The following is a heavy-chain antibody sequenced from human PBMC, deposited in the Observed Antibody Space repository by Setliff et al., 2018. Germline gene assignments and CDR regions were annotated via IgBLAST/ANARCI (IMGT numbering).Heavy chain of an antibody. CDR1: GGSIGSHY. CDR3: ATRKSSGRLYYMDV. CDR2: INYSGST. D-gene: IGHD1-26*01. Sequence: SETLSLTCSVSGGSIGSHYWSWIRQPPGKGLEYIGYINYSGSTNYNPSLKSRVTISGDTSKNQVSLRLSSVTAADTAVYYCATRKSSGRLYYMDVWGKGTTVTVSS. V-gene: IGHV4-59*11. J-gene: IGHJ6*03.